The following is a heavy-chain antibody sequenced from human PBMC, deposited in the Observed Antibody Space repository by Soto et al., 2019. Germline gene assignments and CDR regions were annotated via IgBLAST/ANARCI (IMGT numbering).Heavy chain of an antibody. V-gene: IGHV4-30-4*01. CDR2: IYYSGST. CDR1: GGSISSGDYY. Sequence: QVQLQESGPGLVKPSQTLSLTCTVSGGSISSGDYYWSWIRQPPGKGLEWIGYIYYSGSTYYNPSLKSRVTISVDTSKNQFSLKLSSVTAADTAVYYCARRPGYGDLDDQGWFDPWGQGTLATVSS. J-gene: IGHJ5*02. CDR3: ARRPGYGDLDDQGWFDP. D-gene: IGHD4-17*01.